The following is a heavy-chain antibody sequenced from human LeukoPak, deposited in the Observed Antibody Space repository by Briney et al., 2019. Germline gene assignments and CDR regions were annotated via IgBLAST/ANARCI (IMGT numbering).Heavy chain of an antibody. D-gene: IGHD3-10*01. Sequence: ASVKVSCKASGYSFVGYGITWVRQAPGQGLEWMGWFNPENGNTNYAQKVQGRVTMTADTSTSTAYMELRSLRSDDTAVYYCASPYYYGSGTNAFDIWGQGTMVTVSS. J-gene: IGHJ3*02. V-gene: IGHV1-18*01. CDR1: GYSFVGYG. CDR3: ASPYYYGSGTNAFDI. CDR2: FNPENGNT.